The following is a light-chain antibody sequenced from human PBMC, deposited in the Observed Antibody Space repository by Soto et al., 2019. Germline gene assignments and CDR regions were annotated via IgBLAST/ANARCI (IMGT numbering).Light chain of an antibody. Sequence: QAVVTQEPSLTVAPGGTVTLTCGSSTGAVTSGHYSYWFQLKPGQAPRTLIYDTSNKHSWTPARFSGSLLGGKAALTLSGAQPEDEAEYFCLLSYSARYVFGTGTKLTVL. CDR2: DTS. CDR3: LLSYSARYV. V-gene: IGLV7-46*01. CDR1: TGAVTSGHY. J-gene: IGLJ1*01.